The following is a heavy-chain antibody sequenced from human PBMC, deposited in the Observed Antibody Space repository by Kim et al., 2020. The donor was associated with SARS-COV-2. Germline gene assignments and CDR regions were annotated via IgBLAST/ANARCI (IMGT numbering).Heavy chain of an antibody. CDR3: AATPRVDGDYLYYYYYMDV. D-gene: IGHD4-17*01. CDR2: IVVGSGNT. Sequence: SVKVSCKASGFTFTSSAMQWVRQARGQRLEWIGWIVVGSGNTNYAQKFQERVTITRDMSTSTAYMELSGLRSEDTAVYYCAATPRVDGDYLYYYYYMDVWGKGTTVTVSS. V-gene: IGHV1-58*02. J-gene: IGHJ6*03. CDR1: GFTFTSSA.